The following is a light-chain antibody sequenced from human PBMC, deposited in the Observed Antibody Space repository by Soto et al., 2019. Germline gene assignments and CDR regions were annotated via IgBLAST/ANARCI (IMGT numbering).Light chain of an antibody. CDR1: QSISTW. CDR3: QQHDSYPRT. Sequence: DIQLTQSPSTLSASVGDRVTITCRARQSISTWLAWYQQKPGKAPKLLIYKASSLQSGVPSRFSGSGSGTAFTLTISSLQPDDVATYYCQQHDSYPRTFGQGTKVEIK. V-gene: IGKV1-5*03. J-gene: IGKJ1*01. CDR2: KAS.